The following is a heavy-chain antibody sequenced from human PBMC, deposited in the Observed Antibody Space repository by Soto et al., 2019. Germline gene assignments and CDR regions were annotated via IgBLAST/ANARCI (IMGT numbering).Heavy chain of an antibody. CDR2: ITDSGGTT. J-gene: IGHJ4*02. CDR1: GFTFSSSG. Sequence: EVQLLESGGGLVQPGGSLRLSCAASGFTFSSSGMSWVRQAPGKGLEWVSGITDSGGTTYYVDSVKGRFTISRDNSKNTLSLEMNSLRAKDTAVYYCAKDSGWLHYYWGQGTLVTVSS. D-gene: IGHD5-12*01. V-gene: IGHV3-23*01. CDR3: AKDSGWLHYY.